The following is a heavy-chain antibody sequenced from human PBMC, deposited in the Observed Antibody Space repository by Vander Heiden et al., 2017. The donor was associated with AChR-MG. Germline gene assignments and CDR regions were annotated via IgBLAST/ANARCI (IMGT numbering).Heavy chain of an antibody. CDR3: AREAENDYYYMDV. CDR1: GFTFSSYS. Sequence: EVQLVESGGGLVKPGGSLRLSCAASGFTFSSYSMNWVRQAPGKGLEWVSSISSSSSYIYYADSVKGRFTISRDNAKNSLYLQMNSLRAEDTAVYYCAREAENDYYYMDVWGKGTTVTVSS. CDR2: ISSSSSYI. V-gene: IGHV3-21*01. J-gene: IGHJ6*03.